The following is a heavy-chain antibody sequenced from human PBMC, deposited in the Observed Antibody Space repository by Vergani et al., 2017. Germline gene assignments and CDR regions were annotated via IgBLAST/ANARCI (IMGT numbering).Heavy chain of an antibody. CDR3: VREETFYDSVSDYLAGYFDH. J-gene: IGHJ4*02. Sequence: EVQMVESGGGLVKPGGSWRLPWVASGFPFSHYSRNWVRRAPGKGLEWVSSISGRSSYVNYAVSVKGRFTISRDNAKNSLFLQMNSLRAEDTAVYYCVREETFYDSVSDYLAGYFDHWGQGALVTVSS. D-gene: IGHD3-3*01. CDR1: GFPFSHYS. CDR2: ISGRSSYV. V-gene: IGHV3-21*06.